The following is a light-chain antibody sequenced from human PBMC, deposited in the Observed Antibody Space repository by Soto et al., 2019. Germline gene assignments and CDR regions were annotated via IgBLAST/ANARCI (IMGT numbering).Light chain of an antibody. CDR1: QSISSW. CDR2: KAS. Sequence: DIQMTQSPSTLSASVGDRVTITCRASQSISSWLAWYQQKPGKAPKLLLYKASILESGVPSRFSGSGSGTEFTLTISSLQPDDLATYYCQQYYSYSWTFGQGTKVEIK. J-gene: IGKJ1*01. CDR3: QQYYSYSWT. V-gene: IGKV1-5*03.